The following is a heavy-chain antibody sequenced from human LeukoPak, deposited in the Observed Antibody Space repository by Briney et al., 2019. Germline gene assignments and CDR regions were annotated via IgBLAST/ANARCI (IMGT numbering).Heavy chain of an antibody. Sequence: SETLSLTCAVYGGSFSGYYWSWIRQPPGKGLEWIGEINYSGSTNYNPSLKSRVTISVDTSKNQFSLKLSSVTAADTAVYYCARVFGIAGATWFDPWGQGTLVIVSS. V-gene: IGHV4-34*01. D-gene: IGHD1-26*01. J-gene: IGHJ5*02. CDR3: ARVFGIAGATWFDP. CDR2: INYSGST. CDR1: GGSFSGYY.